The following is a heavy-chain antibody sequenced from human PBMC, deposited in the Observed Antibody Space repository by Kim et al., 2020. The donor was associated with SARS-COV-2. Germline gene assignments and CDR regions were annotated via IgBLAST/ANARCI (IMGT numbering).Heavy chain of an antibody. V-gene: IGHV3-30*02. D-gene: IGHD3-9*01. CDR3: AKDMQSVSNYDILTGSTDD. Sequence: GRFTISRDNSKNTLYLQMNSLRAEDTAVYYCAKDMQSVSNYDILTGSTDDWGQGTLVTVSS. J-gene: IGHJ4*02.